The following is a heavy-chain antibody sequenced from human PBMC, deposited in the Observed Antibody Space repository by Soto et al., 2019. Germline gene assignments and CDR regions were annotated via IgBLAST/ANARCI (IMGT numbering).Heavy chain of an antibody. CDR2: INHSGST. V-gene: IGHV4-34*01. Sequence: SETLSLTCAVYGGSFSGYYWSWIRQPPGKGLEWIGEINHSGSTNYNPPLKSRVTISVDTSKNQFSLKLSSVTAADTAVYYCARLQLITIFGVVIRQQFDYWGQGTLVTVSS. CDR1: GGSFSGYY. D-gene: IGHD3-3*01. J-gene: IGHJ4*02. CDR3: ARLQLITIFGVVIRQQFDY.